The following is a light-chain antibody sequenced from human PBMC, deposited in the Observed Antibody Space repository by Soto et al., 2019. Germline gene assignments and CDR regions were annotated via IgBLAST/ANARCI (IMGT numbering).Light chain of an antibody. CDR3: QQSYSTPLT. V-gene: IGKV1-39*01. CDR1: QSISSN. CDR2: AAS. J-gene: IGKJ4*01. Sequence: IQMTQSPSSLSASVGDRVTITCRASQSISSNLNWYQQKPGKAPKLMIYAASSLQSGVPSRFSGSGSGTDFTLTISSLQPEDFANYYCQQSYSTPLTFGGGTKVEIK.